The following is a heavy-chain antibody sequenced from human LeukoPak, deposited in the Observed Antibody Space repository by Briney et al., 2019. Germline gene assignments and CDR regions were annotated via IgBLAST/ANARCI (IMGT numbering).Heavy chain of an antibody. V-gene: IGHV3-7*01. D-gene: IGHD5-24*01. Sequence: GGSLRLSCAASGFTFSGYWMSWVRQAPGKGLEWVANIKQDGSEKYYVDSVKGRFTISRDNAKNSLYLQMNSLRAEDTAVYYCARGNRDGYNLFDYWGQGTLVTVSS. CDR3: ARGNRDGYNLFDY. CDR2: IKQDGSEK. J-gene: IGHJ4*02. CDR1: GFTFSGYW.